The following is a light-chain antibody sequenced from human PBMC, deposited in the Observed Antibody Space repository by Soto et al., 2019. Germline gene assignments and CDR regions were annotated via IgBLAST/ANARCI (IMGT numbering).Light chain of an antibody. J-gene: IGLJ3*02. CDR1: SRHTNYA. Sequence: QPVLTQSPSASASLGASVKLTCSLSSRHTNYAIAWHQVQPEKGPRYLMKINSDGRHIKGDGIPDRFSGSSSGAERYLTISSLRSEDEADYYCLTWGPGIWVFGGGTKLTVL. CDR2: INSDGRH. V-gene: IGLV4-69*01. CDR3: LTWGPGIWV.